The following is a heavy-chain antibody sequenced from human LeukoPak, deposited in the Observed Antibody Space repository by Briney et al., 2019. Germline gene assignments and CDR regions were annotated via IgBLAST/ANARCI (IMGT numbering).Heavy chain of an antibody. D-gene: IGHD3-22*01. CDR1: GFTFDDYA. CDR3: AKDISLRQAKIVVVTNAFDI. J-gene: IGHJ3*02. V-gene: IGHV3-9*03. Sequence: PGGSLRLSCAASGFTFDDYAMHWVRQAPGKGLEWVSGISWNSGSIGYADSVKGRFTISRDNAKNSLYLQMNSLRAEDMALYYCAKDISLRQAKIVVVTNAFDIWGQGTMVTVSS. CDR2: ISWNSGSI.